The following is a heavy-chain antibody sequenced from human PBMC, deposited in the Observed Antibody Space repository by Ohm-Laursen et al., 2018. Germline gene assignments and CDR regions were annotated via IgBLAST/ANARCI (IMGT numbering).Heavy chain of an antibody. CDR1: GFTFSSYG. CDR3: AKHRTATWVHKRFDY. Sequence: SLRLSCSASGFTFSSYGMHWVRQAPGKGLEWVAVIWKDGSSRYYVDSVKGRFTISRDNSKNTLYLQMNSLRADDTAVYYCAKHRTATWVHKRFDYWGQGTLVTVSS. V-gene: IGHV3-33*06. D-gene: IGHD5-12*01. J-gene: IGHJ4*02. CDR2: IWKDGSSR.